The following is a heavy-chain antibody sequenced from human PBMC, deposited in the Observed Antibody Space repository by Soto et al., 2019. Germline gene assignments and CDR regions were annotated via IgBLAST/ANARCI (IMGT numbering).Heavy chain of an antibody. J-gene: IGHJ6*02. CDR3: ARGGSLGHYSTSGMDV. CDR1: GGTFSSSA. V-gene: IGHV1-69*12. CDR2: IIPIFGTA. D-gene: IGHD3-16*01. Sequence: QVQLVQSGAEVKKPGSSVKVSCKASGGTFSSSAISWERQAPGQRLERMGGIIPIFGTANYAQKFQGRVTITADDSKSSAYKALSSMLAQDTAVYYRARGGSLGHYSTSGMDVWDQGTPVTVSS.